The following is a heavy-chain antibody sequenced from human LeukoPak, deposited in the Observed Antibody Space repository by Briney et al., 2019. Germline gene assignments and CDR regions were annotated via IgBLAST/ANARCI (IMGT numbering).Heavy chain of an antibody. Sequence: GGSLRLSCAASGFTFSSYAMNWVRQAPGKGLEWVSSISSSSSYIYYADSVKGRFTISRDNARNSLYLQMNSLRAEDTAVYYCARDTDQYCGRDCYVDYWGQGTLVTVSS. CDR3: ARDTDQYCGRDCYVDY. CDR2: ISSSSSYI. CDR1: GFTFSSYA. J-gene: IGHJ4*02. V-gene: IGHV3-21*01. D-gene: IGHD2-21*02.